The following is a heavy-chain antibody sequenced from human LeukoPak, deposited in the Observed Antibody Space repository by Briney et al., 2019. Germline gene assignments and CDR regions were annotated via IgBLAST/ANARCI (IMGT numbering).Heavy chain of an antibody. Sequence: GGSLRLSCAASGFTFSSYSMNWVRQAPGKGLEWVANIKLDGSEKYYVNSVKGRFTISRDNAKNSLNLQMNSLRAEDTAVYYCARETRGSYVPGLDSWGQGTLVTVSS. V-gene: IGHV3-7*01. CDR2: IKLDGSEK. CDR3: ARETRGSYVPGLDS. J-gene: IGHJ4*02. D-gene: IGHD1-26*01. CDR1: GFTFSSYS.